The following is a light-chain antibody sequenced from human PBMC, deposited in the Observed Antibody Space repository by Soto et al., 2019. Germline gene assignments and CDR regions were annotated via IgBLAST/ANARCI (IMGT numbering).Light chain of an antibody. CDR3: QHYNNWPPYT. CDR2: GAS. Sequence: EVVMTQSPATLSVSPGERATLSCRASQSVSRNLAWYQQRPGQPPRLVMYGASTMATDSPARFSGSGSGTEFNLTISSLQSEDCVVYYCQHYNNWPPYTCGQGTKLEIK. CDR1: QSVSRN. V-gene: IGKV3-15*01. J-gene: IGKJ2*01.